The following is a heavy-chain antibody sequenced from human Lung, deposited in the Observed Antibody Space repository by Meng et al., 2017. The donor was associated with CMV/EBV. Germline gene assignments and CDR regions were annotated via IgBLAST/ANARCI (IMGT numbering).Heavy chain of an antibody. CDR2: INHSGST. D-gene: IGHD4-11*01. Sequence: SXTXSLXCAVYGGSFSGYYCTWIRQSPGKGLEWIGDINHSGSTNYNLSLKSRVTISVDTSKKQCSLKLSSVTAADTAVYFCARGLADSNPFFYYYYGMDVWXQGTTVTVSS. CDR3: ARGLADSNPFFYYYYGMDV. V-gene: IGHV4-34*01. J-gene: IGHJ6*02. CDR1: GGSFSGYY.